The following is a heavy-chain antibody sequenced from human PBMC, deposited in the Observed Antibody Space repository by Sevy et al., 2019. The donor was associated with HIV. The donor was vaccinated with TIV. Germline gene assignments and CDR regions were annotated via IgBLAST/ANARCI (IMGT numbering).Heavy chain of an antibody. V-gene: IGHV3-11*01. CDR1: GFTFSDYN. J-gene: IGHJ4*02. CDR3: AGEPWGGGLDH. Sequence: GGSLRLSCAASGFTFSDYNMNWIRQAPGKGLEWVSYISSSGSTIYYADSVKGRITISRDNAKNSLYLQMNSLSAEDPGVYYCAGEPWGGGLDHWGQGTLVTVSS. CDR2: ISSSGSTI. D-gene: IGHD3-16*01.